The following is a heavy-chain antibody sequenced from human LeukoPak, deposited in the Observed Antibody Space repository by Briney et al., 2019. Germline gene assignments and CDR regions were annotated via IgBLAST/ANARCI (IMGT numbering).Heavy chain of an antibody. CDR3: ARDSGPKYCSSTSCPPDY. J-gene: IGHJ4*02. V-gene: IGHV1-69*04. D-gene: IGHD2-2*01. CDR2: IIPILGIA. CDR1: GYTFTSYY. Sequence: SVKVSCKASGYTFTSYYMHWVRQAPGQGLEWMGRIIPILGIANYAQKFQGRVTITADKSTSTAYMELSSLRSEDTAVYYCARDSGPKYCSSTSCPPDYWGQGTLVTVSS.